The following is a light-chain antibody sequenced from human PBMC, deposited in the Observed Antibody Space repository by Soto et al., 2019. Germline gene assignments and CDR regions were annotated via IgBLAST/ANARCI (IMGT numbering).Light chain of an antibody. J-gene: IGKJ5*01. CDR3: QQYGSTPIT. V-gene: IGKV3-20*01. CDR1: QSVSSN. CDR2: GAS. Sequence: EIVLTQSPATLSVSPGDRATVSCRASQSVSSNLAWYQQKPGQAPRLLIYGASSRAPGIPYRFSGSGSGTDFTLTISRLEPEDFAVYYCQQYGSTPITFGQGTRLEIK.